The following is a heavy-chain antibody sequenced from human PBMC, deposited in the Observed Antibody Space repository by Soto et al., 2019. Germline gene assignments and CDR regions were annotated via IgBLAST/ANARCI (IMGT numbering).Heavy chain of an antibody. J-gene: IGHJ4*02. V-gene: IGHV3-33*03. CDR1: GFTISTHG. CDR2: IWYDGSNK. D-gene: IGHD1-7*01. CDR3: AAATTWNFHFPY. Sequence: QAQLVESGGGVVQPGTSLRLSCAASGFTISTHGMHWVRQAPGKGLEWLANIWYDGSNKFYAESVKGRFSISKDNSKNTLYLQMSSLRAEDTAVYYGAAATTWNFHFPYWGQGPQVTVSS.